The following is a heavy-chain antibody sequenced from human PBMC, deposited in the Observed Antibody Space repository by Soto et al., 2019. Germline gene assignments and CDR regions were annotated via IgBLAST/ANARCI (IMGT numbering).Heavy chain of an antibody. D-gene: IGHD3-9*01. CDR3: ARIRRRYFDWLRSPGLEFDY. V-gene: IGHV1-69*04. J-gene: IGHJ4*02. Sequence: SVKVSCKASGGTFSSYAISWVRQAPGQGLEWMGRIIPIVGRTNYAQKFQGRVTMTTDTSTSTVYMELSSLRSEDTAVYYCARIRRRYFDWLRSPGLEFDYWGQGTLVTVSS. CDR1: GGTFSSYA. CDR2: IIPIVGRT.